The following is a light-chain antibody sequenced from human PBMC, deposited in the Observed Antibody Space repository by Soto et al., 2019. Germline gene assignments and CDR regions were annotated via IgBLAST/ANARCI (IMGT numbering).Light chain of an antibody. V-gene: IGKV3-15*01. CDR2: AAS. J-gene: IGKJ5*01. Sequence: EIVMTQSPATLSVSPGERATLSCRASQSVSSNLAWYQQKPGQAPRLLIHAASTRGTGIPARFSGSGSGTEFTLTISSLQSEDFAVYYCQQYNNWITFGQGTRLEIK. CDR1: QSVSSN. CDR3: QQYNNWIT.